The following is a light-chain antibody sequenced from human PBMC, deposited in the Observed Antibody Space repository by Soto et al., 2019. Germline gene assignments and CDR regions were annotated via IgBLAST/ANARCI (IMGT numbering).Light chain of an antibody. CDR3: LQDYIYPRT. CDR1: QDIRSD. CDR2: GAS. Sequence: SSLSASMVNRFTMTFRASQDIRSDLGWYQQRPGQAPKLLIYGASNLQSGVPSRFSGSGSGRDFSLTISGLQPEDSATYYCLQDYIYPRTFGQGT. V-gene: IGKV1-6*01. J-gene: IGKJ1*01.